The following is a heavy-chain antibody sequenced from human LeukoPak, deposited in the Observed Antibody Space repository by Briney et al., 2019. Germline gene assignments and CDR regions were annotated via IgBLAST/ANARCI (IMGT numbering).Heavy chain of an antibody. CDR2: ITDTGYT. D-gene: IGHD1-26*01. J-gene: IGHJ4*02. V-gene: IGHV3-23*01. Sequence: GGSLRLSCAASGFMFSSFSMTWVRHAPGKGLEWVSTITDTGYTYNADSVKGRFTISRDNSKNTLYLQMNSLRAEDTAVYYCAKGPLYNIAGSYIWGQGTLVTVSS. CDR1: GFMFSSFS. CDR3: AKGPLYNIAGSYI.